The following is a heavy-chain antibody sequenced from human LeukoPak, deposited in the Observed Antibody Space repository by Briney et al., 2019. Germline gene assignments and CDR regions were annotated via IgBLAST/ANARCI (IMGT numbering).Heavy chain of an antibody. CDR2: ISTYNGDT. CDR1: GYTFSDYG. V-gene: IGHV1-18*01. CDR3: ARGSYYDY. Sequence: WASVKVSCKTSGYTFSDYGISWVRQAPGQGLEWMGWISTYNGDTNYAQNFQDRVTMTTDTSTGTGYMELRSLRSADTVLYYCARGSYYDYWGQGTLVTVPS. J-gene: IGHJ4*02. D-gene: IGHD1-26*01.